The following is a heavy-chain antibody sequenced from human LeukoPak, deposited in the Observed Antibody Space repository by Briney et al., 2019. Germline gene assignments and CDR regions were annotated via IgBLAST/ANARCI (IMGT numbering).Heavy chain of an antibody. Sequence: ASVKVSCKTSGYTFTGYYMHWVRQAPGQGLEWMGWINPNSGGTNYAQKFQGRVTMTRDTSISTAYMELSRLRSDDTAVYYCASGYTYGWEYFDYWGQGTLVTVSS. V-gene: IGHV1-2*02. J-gene: IGHJ4*02. CDR1: GYTFTGYY. D-gene: IGHD5-18*01. CDR2: INPNSGGT. CDR3: ASGYTYGWEYFDY.